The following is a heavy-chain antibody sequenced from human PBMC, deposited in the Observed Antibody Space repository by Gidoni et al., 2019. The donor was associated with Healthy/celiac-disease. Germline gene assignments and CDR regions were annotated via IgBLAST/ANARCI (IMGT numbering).Heavy chain of an antibody. V-gene: IGHV4-39*01. CDR1: GGSISSSSYY. Sequence: QLQLQESRPGPVKPSETLSLTCTVSGGSISSSSYYWAWSRQPPGKGLERIGSTYYSGSTYYHPSLKRRATISVDTSKNQFSLELSSMTAADTAVYDCARAVLGYWGQGTLVTVSS. J-gene: IGHJ4*02. CDR2: TYYSGST. D-gene: IGHD6-6*01. CDR3: ARAVLGY.